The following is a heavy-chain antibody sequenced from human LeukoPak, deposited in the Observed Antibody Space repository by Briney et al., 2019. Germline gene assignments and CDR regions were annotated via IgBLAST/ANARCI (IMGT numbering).Heavy chain of an antibody. CDR2: INHSGST. Sequence: SETLSLACTVSGGSISSGGYYWSWIRQPPGKGLEWIGEINHSGSTNYNPSLKSRVTISVDTSKNQFSLKLSSVTAADTAVYYCARARYDSSGYYPYYFDYWGQGTLVTVSS. CDR1: GGSISSGGYY. J-gene: IGHJ4*02. D-gene: IGHD3-22*01. CDR3: ARARYDSSGYYPYYFDY. V-gene: IGHV4-39*07.